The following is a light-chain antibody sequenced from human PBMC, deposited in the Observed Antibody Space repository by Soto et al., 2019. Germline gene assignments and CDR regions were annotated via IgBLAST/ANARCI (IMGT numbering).Light chain of an antibody. CDR1: SSDVGSYNF. J-gene: IGLJ1*01. V-gene: IGLV2-14*01. CDR3: SSYTTSSNYV. CDR2: EVS. Sequence: QSFLAQPASVSGSPGQSITISCTGTSSDVGSYNFVSWYQQLPGKAPKLMIYEVSNRPSGVSNRFSGSKSGNTASLTISGLQAEDEADYYCSSYTTSSNYVSGSGTKVTVL.